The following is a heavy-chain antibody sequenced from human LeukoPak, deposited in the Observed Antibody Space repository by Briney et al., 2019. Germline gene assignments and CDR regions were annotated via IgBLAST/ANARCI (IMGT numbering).Heavy chain of an antibody. Sequence: SETLSLTCAVSGYSISNGYHWGWIRQPPGRGLEWIGSIYRSGSTYYNPSLKSRVTISVDTSKNNFSLRLSSVTAADTAVYYCARVNWICDYWGQGTLVTVSS. D-gene: IGHD1-20*01. J-gene: IGHJ4*02. V-gene: IGHV4-38-2*01. CDR2: IYRSGST. CDR3: ARVNWICDY. CDR1: GYSISNGYH.